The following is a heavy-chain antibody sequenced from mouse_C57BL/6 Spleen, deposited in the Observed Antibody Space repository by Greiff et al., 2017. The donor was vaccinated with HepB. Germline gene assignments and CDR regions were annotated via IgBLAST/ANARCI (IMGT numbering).Heavy chain of an antibody. J-gene: IGHJ3*01. CDR2: IDPSDSET. CDR3: AVDDGYSPFAY. CDR1: GYTFTSYW. V-gene: IGHV1-52*01. D-gene: IGHD2-3*01. Sequence: QVQLQQPGAELVRPGSSVKLSCKASGYTFTSYWMHWVKQRPIQGLEWIGNIDPSDSETHYNQKFKDKATFTGDKSSSTAYMQLSSLTSEDSAVYYWAVDDGYSPFAYWGQGTLVTVSA.